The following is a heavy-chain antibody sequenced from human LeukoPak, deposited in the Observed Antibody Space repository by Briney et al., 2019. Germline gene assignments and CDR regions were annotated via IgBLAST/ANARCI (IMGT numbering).Heavy chain of an antibody. V-gene: IGHV4-34*01. D-gene: IGHD1-1*01. CDR3: ARYVPVKTGPTRASFDY. CDR1: GGSFNDYD. J-gene: IGHJ4*02. CDR2: INESGAT. Sequence: SETLSFTCSVYGGSFNDYDWSWVRQAPGRGLQWIGEINESGATNCDPSLKSRVTMSIDTSKSQFSLSLRSVMAADTAVYFCARYVPVKTGPTRASFDYWGQGILVSVSS.